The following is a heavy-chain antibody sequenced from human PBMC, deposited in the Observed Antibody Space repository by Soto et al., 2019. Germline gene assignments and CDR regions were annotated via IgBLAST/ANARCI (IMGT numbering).Heavy chain of an antibody. V-gene: IGHV4-39*01. J-gene: IGHJ6*02. CDR2: IYYSGST. Sequence: SETLSLTCTVSGGSISSSSYYWGWIRQPPGKGLEWIGSIYYSGSTYYNPSLKRRVTISVDTSKNQFSLKLSSVTAADTAVYYCARLVRGVTRGYYYGMDVWGQGTTVTVSS. D-gene: IGHD3-10*01. CDR1: GGSISSSSYY. CDR3: ARLVRGVTRGYYYGMDV.